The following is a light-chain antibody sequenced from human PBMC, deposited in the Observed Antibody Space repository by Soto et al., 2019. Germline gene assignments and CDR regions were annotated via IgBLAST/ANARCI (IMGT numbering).Light chain of an antibody. CDR3: QKYNSAPWT. J-gene: IGKJ1*01. CDR2: DAS. V-gene: IGKV1-27*01. Sequence: DIQMTQSPSSLSASVGDRVTIACRASQDIGHYLAWYQQKPGKLPKLLISDASVLRSGVSSRFSSSGSGTDFTLTISSLQPEDVATYFCQKYNSAPWTFGQGTKVDI. CDR1: QDIGHY.